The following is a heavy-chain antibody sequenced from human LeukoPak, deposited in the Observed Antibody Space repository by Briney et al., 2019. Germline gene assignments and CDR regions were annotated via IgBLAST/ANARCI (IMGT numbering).Heavy chain of an antibody. CDR3: ARDRAYDSSGYYGLNWFDP. CDR1: GYTFTGYY. D-gene: IGHD3-22*01. Sequence: ASVKVSCKASGYTFTGYYMHWVRQAPGQGLEWMGWINPNSGGTNYAQKSQGRVTMTRDTSISTAYMELSRLRSDDTAVYYCARDRAYDSSGYYGLNWFDPWGQGALVTVSS. CDR2: INPNSGGT. J-gene: IGHJ5*02. V-gene: IGHV1-2*02.